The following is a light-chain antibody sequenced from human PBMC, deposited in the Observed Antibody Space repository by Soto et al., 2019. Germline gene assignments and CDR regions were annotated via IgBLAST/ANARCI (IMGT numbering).Light chain of an antibody. V-gene: IGKV3-20*01. CDR2: GAS. Sequence: EIALTQSPGTLSLSPGERATLSCRASQSVSSSYLAWYQQKPGQAPTLLIYGASSRATGIPDRFSGSGSGTDFTLTISRLEPEDFAVYYCQQYGSSPKTFGQGTKLEIK. CDR1: QSVSSSY. CDR3: QQYGSSPKT. J-gene: IGKJ2*01.